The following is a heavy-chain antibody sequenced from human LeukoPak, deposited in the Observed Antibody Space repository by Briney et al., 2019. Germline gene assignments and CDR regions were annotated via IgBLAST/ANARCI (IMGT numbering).Heavy chain of an antibody. D-gene: IGHD3-3*01. Sequence: SQTLSLTCTVSGGSISSGDYYWSWIRQPPGKGLEWIGYIYYRGSTYYNPSLKSRVTISVDTSKNQFSLKLSSVTAADTAVYYCARDPYYDFWSGYYAFDIWGQGTMVTVSS. CDR1: GGSISSGDYY. CDR2: IYYRGST. V-gene: IGHV4-30-4*08. J-gene: IGHJ3*02. CDR3: ARDPYYDFWSGYYAFDI.